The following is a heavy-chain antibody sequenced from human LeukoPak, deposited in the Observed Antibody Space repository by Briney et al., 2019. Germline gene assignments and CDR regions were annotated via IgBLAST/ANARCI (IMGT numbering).Heavy chain of an antibody. CDR3: AKDLEQWLAPGDFDY. CDR1: GITFNSYA. CDR2: ISGSGGST. J-gene: IGHJ4*02. D-gene: IGHD6-19*01. V-gene: IGHV3-23*01. Sequence: GGSLRLSCAASGITFNSYAMSWVRQAPGKGLEWVSAISGSGGSTYYADSVKGRFTISRDNSKNTLYLQMNSLRAEDTAVYYGAKDLEQWLAPGDFDYWGQGTLVTVSS.